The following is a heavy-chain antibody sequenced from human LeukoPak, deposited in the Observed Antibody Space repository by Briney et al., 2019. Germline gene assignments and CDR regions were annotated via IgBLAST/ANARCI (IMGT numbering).Heavy chain of an antibody. V-gene: IGHV4-38-2*02. Sequence: SETLSLTCTVSGYSISSGYFWGWMRQPPGKGLEWIGSKTAHYNASLKSRVTISVDTSKNQFSLKLSSVTAADTAVYYCARQTGSGLFSLPGGQGTLATVSS. CDR2: KTA. D-gene: IGHD3-10*01. J-gene: IGHJ4*02. CDR1: GYSISSGYF. CDR3: ARQTGSGLFSLP.